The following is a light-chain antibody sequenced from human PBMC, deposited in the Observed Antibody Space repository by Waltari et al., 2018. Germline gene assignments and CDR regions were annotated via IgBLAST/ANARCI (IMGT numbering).Light chain of an antibody. CDR1: SSDVGFYNY. CDR2: EVS. CDR3: NSYAGSSSWV. J-gene: IGLJ3*02. Sequence: QSALTQPASVSVSPGQSITISCTGTSSDVGFYNYVSWYQQHPGKAPKLIIYEVSERPSGVSDRFSGSKSGNTASLTISGLQAEDEADYYCNSYAGSSSWVFGGGTKLTIL. V-gene: IGLV2-14*01.